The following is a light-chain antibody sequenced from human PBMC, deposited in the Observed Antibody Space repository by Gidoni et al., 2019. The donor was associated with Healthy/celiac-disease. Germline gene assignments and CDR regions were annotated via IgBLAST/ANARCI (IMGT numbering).Light chain of an antibody. Sequence: DIHMTQSPSSLSASVGDRVTITCRARQSISSYLNWYQQKPGKAPKLLIYAASSLQSGVPSRFSGSGSGTYFTLTISSLQPEDFATYYCQQSYSTPYPFGQGTKLEIK. CDR2: AAS. CDR3: QQSYSTPYP. CDR1: QSISSY. V-gene: IGKV1-39*01. J-gene: IGKJ2*01.